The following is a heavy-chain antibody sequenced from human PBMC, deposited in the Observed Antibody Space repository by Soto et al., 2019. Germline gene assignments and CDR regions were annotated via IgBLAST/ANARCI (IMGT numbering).Heavy chain of an antibody. CDR2: ISYDGSSK. V-gene: IGHV3-30-3*01. D-gene: IGHD6-19*01. CDR1: GFTFSSYA. J-gene: IGHJ3*02. Sequence: VPLVESGGGVVQPGRSLRLSCAASGFTFSSYAMHWVRQAPGKGPEWVAVISYDGSSKTYADSVKGQFTISRDNSKNSLFLQMNNLRPEDTAVYYCARRNSDYSSVWSDAFDIWGQGTMVTVSS. CDR3: ARRNSDYSSVWSDAFDI.